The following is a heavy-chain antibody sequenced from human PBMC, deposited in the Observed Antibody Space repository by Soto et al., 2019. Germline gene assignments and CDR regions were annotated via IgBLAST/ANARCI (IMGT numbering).Heavy chain of an antibody. D-gene: IGHD3-10*01. CDR1: GGTFSSYA. V-gene: IGHV1-69*05. CDR3: AASRSGSGSYYTRYYYYYYGMDV. CDR2: IILSIGTA. J-gene: IGHJ6*02. Sequence: SVKVSCKASGGTFSSYAISWVRQAPGQGLEWMGGIILSIGTANYAQKFQGRVTITRDMSTSTAYMELSSLRSEDTAVYYCAASRSGSGSYYTRYYYYYYGMDVWGQGTTVTVSS.